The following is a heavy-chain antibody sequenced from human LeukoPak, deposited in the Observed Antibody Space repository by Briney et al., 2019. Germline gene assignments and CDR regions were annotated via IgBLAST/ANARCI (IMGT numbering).Heavy chain of an antibody. D-gene: IGHD6-19*01. V-gene: IGHV3-30-3*01. Sequence: GGSLRLSCAASGFTFSSYAMHWVRQAPGKGLEWVAVISYDGSNKYYADSVKGRFTISGDNSKNTLYLQMNSLRAEDTAVYYCARPGYSSGCFDYWGQGTLVTVSS. CDR3: ARPGYSSGCFDY. CDR2: ISYDGSNK. CDR1: GFTFSSYA. J-gene: IGHJ4*02.